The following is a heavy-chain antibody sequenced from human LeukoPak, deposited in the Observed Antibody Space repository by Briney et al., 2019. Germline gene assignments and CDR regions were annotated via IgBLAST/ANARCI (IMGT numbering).Heavy chain of an antibody. CDR1: GFTFNTYG. CDR2: ISHHGSNK. D-gene: IGHD5-12*01. Sequence: GGSLRLSCVASGFTFNTYGMNWVRQAPCKGLEWVAVISHHGSNKFYADSVKGRFTISRDNSNNMVYLQMNGLRAEDTAVYYCASSRGYSGYGVNYYYYYGMDVWGQGTTVTVSS. V-gene: IGHV3-30*03. CDR3: ASSRGYSGYGVNYYYYYGMDV. J-gene: IGHJ6*02.